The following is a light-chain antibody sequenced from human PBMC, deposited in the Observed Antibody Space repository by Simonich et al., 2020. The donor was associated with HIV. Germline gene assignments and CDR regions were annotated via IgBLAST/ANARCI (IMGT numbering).Light chain of an antibody. CDR1: QSVSSN. V-gene: IGKV3-15*01. CDR3: QQYNNWPPA. J-gene: IGKJ1*01. Sequence: DIVMTQSPATLSVSPGEGVTLSCRASQSVSSNLAGYQQKPGQAPRLLIYGASTRATGIPARFSGSGSGTEFTLTISSLQSEDFAVYYCQQYNNWPPAFGQGTKVEIK. CDR2: GAS.